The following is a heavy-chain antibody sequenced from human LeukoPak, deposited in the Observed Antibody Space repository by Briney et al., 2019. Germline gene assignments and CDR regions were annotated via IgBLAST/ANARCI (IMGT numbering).Heavy chain of an antibody. CDR3: ATDGAGFDT. CDR2: INIGGTNT. V-gene: IGHV3-11*04. J-gene: IGHJ5*02. CDR1: GLTFSDCY. Sequence: PGGSLRLSCAASGLTFSDCYISWIRQAPGRGLEWLSYINIGGTNTHYADSVKGRFTISRDNDKKSLYLEMTNLRAEDTAVYYCATDGAGFDTWGQGVLVTVSS.